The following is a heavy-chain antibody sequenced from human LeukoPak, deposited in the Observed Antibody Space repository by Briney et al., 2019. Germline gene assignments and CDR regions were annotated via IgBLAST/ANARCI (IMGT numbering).Heavy chain of an antibody. CDR1: GFTFSNYG. CDR3: AKIHTPVVAATAAFDY. Sequence: GGSLRLSCTASGFTFSNYGMHWVRQAPGKGLEWVALVSFDEGNKYYADSVKGRFTISRDNFKNTLYLQMDSLRTEDTAVYYCAKIHTPVVAATAAFDYWGQGTPVTDSS. J-gene: IGHJ4*02. D-gene: IGHD2-15*01. V-gene: IGHV3-30*18. CDR2: VSFDEGNK.